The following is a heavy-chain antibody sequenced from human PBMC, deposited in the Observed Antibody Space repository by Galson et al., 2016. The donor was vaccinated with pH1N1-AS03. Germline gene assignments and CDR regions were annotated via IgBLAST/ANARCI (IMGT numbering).Heavy chain of an antibody. D-gene: IGHD4-17*01. J-gene: IGHJ2*01. CDR2: FYYIANT. CDR3: AKLRRGPWYLDL. Sequence: ETLSLTCTVSGGSIGVSYWSWIRQSPGRGVEWIGYFYYIANTKYNPSLKSRVTTSVDTSRNQFFLNLTSVTAADTAVYYCAKLRRGPWYLDLWGRGTMVTVSS. CDR1: GGSIGVSY. V-gene: IGHV4-59*12.